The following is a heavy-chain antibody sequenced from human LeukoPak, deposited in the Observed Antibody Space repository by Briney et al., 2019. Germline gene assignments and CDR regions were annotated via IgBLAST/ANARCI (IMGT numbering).Heavy chain of an antibody. J-gene: IGHJ4*02. CDR2: IYYSGST. Sequence: SETLSLTCTVSGGSISSYYWSWIRQPPGKGLEWIGYIYYSGSTNYNPSLKSRVTISVDTSKNQFSLKLSSVTAADTAVYYCARPGDSSGYYLTDWGQGTLVTVSS. D-gene: IGHD3-22*01. CDR1: GGSISSYY. V-gene: IGHV4-59*12. CDR3: ARPGDSSGYYLTD.